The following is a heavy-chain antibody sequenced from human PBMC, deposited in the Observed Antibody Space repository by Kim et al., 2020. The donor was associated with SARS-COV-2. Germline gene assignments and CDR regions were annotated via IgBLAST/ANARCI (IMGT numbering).Heavy chain of an antibody. J-gene: IGHJ4*02. CDR3: AKDPSATVTKLPPGY. V-gene: IGHV3-23*01. D-gene: IGHD4-17*01. Sequence: DSVKGRFTISRDNSQNTLYLQMNSLRAEDTAVYYCAKDPSATVTKLPPGYWGQGTLVTVSS.